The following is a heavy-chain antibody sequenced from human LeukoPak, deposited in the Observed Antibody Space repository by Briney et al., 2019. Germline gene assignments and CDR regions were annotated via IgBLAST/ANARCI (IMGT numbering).Heavy chain of an antibody. CDR3: ARDLPAAGAFDI. D-gene: IGHD6-13*01. Sequence: PSETLSLTCTVSGGSISSYYWSWIRQPPGKGLEWIGYIYYSGSTNYNPSLKSRVTISVDTSKNQFSLKLSSVTAADPAVYYCARDLPAAGAFDIWGQGTMVTVSS. V-gene: IGHV4-59*12. J-gene: IGHJ3*02. CDR1: GGSISSYY. CDR2: IYYSGST.